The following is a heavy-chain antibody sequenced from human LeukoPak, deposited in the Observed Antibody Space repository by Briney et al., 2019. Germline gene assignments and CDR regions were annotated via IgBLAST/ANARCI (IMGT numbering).Heavy chain of an antibody. J-gene: IGHJ3*01. Sequence: SETLSLTCAVSDGSTSNDQYWSWVRQPPGQGLEWIGQIFHSGNTNYNPSLKSRVTISIDKSKNQLSLILSSVTAADTAVYFCARHGSYSFGVWGQGTMVTVSS. CDR1: DGSTSNDQY. CDR3: ARHGSYSFGV. CDR2: IFHSGNT. D-gene: IGHD1-26*01. V-gene: IGHV4-4*02.